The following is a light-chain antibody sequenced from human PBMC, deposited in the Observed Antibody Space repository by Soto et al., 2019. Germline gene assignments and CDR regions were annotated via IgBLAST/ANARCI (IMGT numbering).Light chain of an antibody. CDR1: SSDVGAYNF. Sequence: QPASVSGSPGQSITISCTGTSSDVGAYNFVSWYQQHPGKVPKLMIFDVSSRPSGVSDRFSGSKSGNTASLTISGLQAEDEGDYYCGSYTSSSTHVFGSGTKLTVL. CDR3: GSYTSSSTHV. CDR2: DVS. V-gene: IGLV2-14*03. J-gene: IGLJ1*01.